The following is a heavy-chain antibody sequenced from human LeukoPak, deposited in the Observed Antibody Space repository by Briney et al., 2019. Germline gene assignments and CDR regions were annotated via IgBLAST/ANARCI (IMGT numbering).Heavy chain of an antibody. J-gene: IGHJ5*02. D-gene: IGHD5-24*01. CDR1: GGSVSSGSYY. CDR2: IYYTGST. CDR3: ARDKERNWFDP. V-gene: IGHV4-61*01. Sequence: SETLSLTCTVSGGSVSSGSYYWSWIRQPPGKGLQWIGYIYYTGSTNYNPSLKSRVTISVDTSKNQFSLKLSSVTAADTAVYYCARDKERNWFDPWGQGTLVTVSS.